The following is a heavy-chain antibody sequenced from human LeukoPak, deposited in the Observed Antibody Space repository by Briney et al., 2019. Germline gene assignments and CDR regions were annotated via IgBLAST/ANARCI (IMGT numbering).Heavy chain of an antibody. CDR3: AREADSSGYNPT. CDR2: IIPIFGTA. CDR1: GGTFSSYA. Sequence: SVKVSCSASGGTFSSYAISWVRQAPGQGLEWMGGIIPIFGTANYAQKFQGRVTITADKSTSTAYMELSSLRSEDTAVYYCAREADSSGYNPTWGQGTLVTVSS. V-gene: IGHV1-69*06. D-gene: IGHD3-22*01. J-gene: IGHJ4*02.